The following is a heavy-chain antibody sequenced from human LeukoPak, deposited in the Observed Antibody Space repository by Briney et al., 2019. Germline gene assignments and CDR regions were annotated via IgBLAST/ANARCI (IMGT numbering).Heavy chain of an antibody. CDR3: AKTGERDY. CDR2: INTDGSST. D-gene: IGHD7-27*01. J-gene: IGHJ4*02. V-gene: IGHV3-74*01. Sequence: GGSLRLSCAASGFTFSSYWMHWVRQVPGKGLVWVSRINTDGSSTTYADSVKGRFTISRDNAKNTLYLQMNSLRDEDTAVYYCAKTGERDYWGRGTLVTVSS. CDR1: GFTFSSYW.